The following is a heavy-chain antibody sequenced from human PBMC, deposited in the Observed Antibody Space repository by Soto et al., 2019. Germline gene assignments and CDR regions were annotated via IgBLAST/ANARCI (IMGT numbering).Heavy chain of an antibody. CDR1: GGSFSGYY. V-gene: IGHV4-34*01. D-gene: IGHD2-2*01. CDR2: INHSGST. J-gene: IGHJ6*02. CDR3: ARLHGYCISSSCHGHYAMDV. Sequence: SETLSLTCAFYGGSFSGYYWSWIRQPPGKGLEWIGEINHSGSTNYNPSLKSRVTISVDTSKNQFSLKLSSVTAADTAVYYCARLHGYCISSSCHGHYAMDVWGQGTTVTVSS.